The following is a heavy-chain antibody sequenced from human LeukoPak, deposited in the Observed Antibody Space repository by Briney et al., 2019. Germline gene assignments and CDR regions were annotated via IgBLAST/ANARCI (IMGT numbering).Heavy chain of an antibody. CDR1: GFTFRNYG. D-gene: IGHD6-19*01. Sequence: GRSLRLSCAASGFTFRNYGMHWVRQASGKGLEWVAVIWYDGSRQYYADSVKGRFTISRDNSKNTLYLQMGSLRAEHMAVYYCARVASIGYTSGWYGLLDVWGQGTTVTVSS. CDR2: IWYDGSRQ. J-gene: IGHJ6*02. V-gene: IGHV3-30*19. CDR3: ARVASIGYTSGWYGLLDV.